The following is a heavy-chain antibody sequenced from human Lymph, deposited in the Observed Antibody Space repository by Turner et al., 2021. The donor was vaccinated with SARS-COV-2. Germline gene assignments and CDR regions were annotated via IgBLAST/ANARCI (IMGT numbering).Heavy chain of an antibody. CDR1: GGTFSSYA. D-gene: IGHD3-10*01. CDR3: ARVVGGFGELGYYYYYGMDV. Sequence: QVQLVQSGAEVKKPGSSVKVSCKASGGTFSSYAISWVRQAPGQGREWMGGIIPIIRIATYAQKFQGRVTITADKSTSTACMELSSLRSEDTAVFYCARVVGGFGELGYYYYYGMDVWGQGTTVTVSS. J-gene: IGHJ6*02. CDR2: IIPIIRIA. V-gene: IGHV1-69*10.